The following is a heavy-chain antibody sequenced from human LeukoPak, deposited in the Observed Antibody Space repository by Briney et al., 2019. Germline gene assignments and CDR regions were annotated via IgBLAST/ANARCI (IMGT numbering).Heavy chain of an antibody. CDR1: GGSISSSSYY. D-gene: IGHD2-21*01. V-gene: IGHV4-39*01. Sequence: PSETLSLTCNVSGGSISSSSYYWGWIRQPPGEGLEWIGNIYYSGSTYYNPSLKSRVTISVDTSKNQFSLKLSFVAAADTAVYYCARTKSYPSFDYWGQGTLVTVSS. CDR3: ARTKSYPSFDY. CDR2: IYYSGST. J-gene: IGHJ4*02.